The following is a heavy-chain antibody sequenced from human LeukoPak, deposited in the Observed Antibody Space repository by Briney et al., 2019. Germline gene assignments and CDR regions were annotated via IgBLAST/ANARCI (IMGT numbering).Heavy chain of an antibody. V-gene: IGHV3-30*03. CDR1: GFTFSSYG. CDR3: AREDYGDYNALDY. J-gene: IGHJ4*02. Sequence: HSGGSLRLSCAASGFTFSSYGMHWVRQAPGKGLEWVAVISYDGSNKYYADSVKGRFTISRDNSKNTLYLQMNSLRAEDTAVYYCAREDYGDYNALDYWGQGTLVTVSS. D-gene: IGHD4-17*01. CDR2: ISYDGSNK.